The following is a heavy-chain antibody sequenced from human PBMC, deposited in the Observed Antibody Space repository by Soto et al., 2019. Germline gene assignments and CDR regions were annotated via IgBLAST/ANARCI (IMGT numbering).Heavy chain of an antibody. D-gene: IGHD2-21*02. CDR3: ATAPTWGGNSSY. CDR1: GFTFSSYS. J-gene: IGHJ4*02. CDR2: ISSSSTI. V-gene: IGHV3-48*02. Sequence: EVQLVESGGGLVQPGGSLRLSCAASGFTFSSYSMNWVRQAPGKGLEWVSYISSSSTIYYADSVKGRFTISRDNAKNSLYLQMNSLRDEDTAVYYCATAPTWGGNSSYWGQGTLVTVSS.